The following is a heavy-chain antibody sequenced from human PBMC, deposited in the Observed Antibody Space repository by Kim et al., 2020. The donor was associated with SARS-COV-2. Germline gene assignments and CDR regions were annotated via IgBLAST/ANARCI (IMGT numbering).Heavy chain of an antibody. D-gene: IGHD6-13*01. CDR3: AREIIAAAGTPDDAFDI. V-gene: IGHV3-30*04. Sequence: GGSLRLSCAASGFTFSSYAMHWVRQAPGKGLEWVAVISYDGSNKYYADSVKGRFTISRDNSKNTLYLQMNSLRAEDTAVYYCAREIIAAAGTPDDAFDIWGQGTMVTVSS. CDR1: GFTFSSYA. J-gene: IGHJ3*02. CDR2: ISYDGSNK.